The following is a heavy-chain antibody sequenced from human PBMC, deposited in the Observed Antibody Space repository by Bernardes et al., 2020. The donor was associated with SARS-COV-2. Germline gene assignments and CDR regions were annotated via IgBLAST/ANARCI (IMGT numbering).Heavy chain of an antibody. D-gene: IGHD2-2*01. CDR1: GYTFTSFY. CDR3: AGGKRYQLRLDHYYGMDV. CDR2: VNPNRCYT. V-gene: IGHV1-8*01. J-gene: IGHJ6*02. Sequence: SVTVSCKASGYTFTSFYIDWVRQATAQGREWMGWVNPNRCYTGYAQKFQGRVTMTGSTSISTAYIELSSLRSDDTAVYYCAGGKRYQLRLDHYYGMDVWGQGNTVTVSS.